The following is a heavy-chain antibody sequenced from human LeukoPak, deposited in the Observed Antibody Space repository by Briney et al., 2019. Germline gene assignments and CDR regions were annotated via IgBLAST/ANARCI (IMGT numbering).Heavy chain of an antibody. J-gene: IGHJ4*02. Sequence: GGSLRLSCAASGFTFDDYGMTWVRQAPGKGLEWVASINWNGVNTAHAGSVKGRFTISRDNAKNSLYLQMNSLRAEDTALYYCARVHRYASSWDSFDSWGPGTLVTVSS. CDR2: INWNGVNT. CDR3: ARVHRYASSWDSFDS. CDR1: GFTFDDYG. D-gene: IGHD6-13*01. V-gene: IGHV3-20*04.